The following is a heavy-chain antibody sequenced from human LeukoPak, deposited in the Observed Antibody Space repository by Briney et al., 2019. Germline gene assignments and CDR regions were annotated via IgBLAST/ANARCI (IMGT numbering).Heavy chain of an antibody. D-gene: IGHD3-22*01. Sequence: PSETLSLTCAVYGGSFSDAYWSWIRQPPGKGLEWIGSIYYSGSTYYNPSLKSRVTISVDTSKNQFSLKLSSVTAADTAVYYCELNYYDSSGYYEFDYWGQGTLVTVSS. CDR2: IYYSGST. CDR1: GGSFSDAY. V-gene: IGHV4-34*01. J-gene: IGHJ4*02. CDR3: ELNYYDSSGYYEFDY.